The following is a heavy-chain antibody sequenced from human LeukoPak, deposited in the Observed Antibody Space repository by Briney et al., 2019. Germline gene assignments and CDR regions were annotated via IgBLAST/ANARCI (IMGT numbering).Heavy chain of an antibody. Sequence: ASVKVSCKASGYTFTGYYMHWVRQAPGQGLEWMGWINPNSGGTNYAQKFQGRVTMTRDTSISTAYMELRSLRSDDTAVYYCARDPVVRGPKDYWGQGTLVTVSS. CDR2: INPNSGGT. V-gene: IGHV1-2*02. CDR1: GYTFTGYY. D-gene: IGHD3-10*01. CDR3: ARDPVVRGPKDY. J-gene: IGHJ4*02.